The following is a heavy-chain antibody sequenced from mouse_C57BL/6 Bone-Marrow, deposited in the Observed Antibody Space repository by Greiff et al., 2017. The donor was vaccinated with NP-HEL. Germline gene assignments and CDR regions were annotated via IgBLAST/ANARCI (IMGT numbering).Heavy chain of an antibody. V-gene: IGHV1-54*01. Sequence: VQLQQSGAELVRPGTSVKVSCKASGYAFTNYLIEWVKQRPGQGLEWIGVINPGSGGTNYNEKFKGKATLTADKSSSTAYMQLSSLTSEDSAVYFCARGDDYDEYYYAMDYWGQGTSVTVSS. D-gene: IGHD2-4*01. J-gene: IGHJ4*01. CDR3: ARGDDYDEYYYAMDY. CDR2: INPGSGGT. CDR1: GYAFTNYL.